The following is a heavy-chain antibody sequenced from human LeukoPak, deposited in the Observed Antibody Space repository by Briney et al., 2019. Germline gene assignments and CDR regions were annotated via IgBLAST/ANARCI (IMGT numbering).Heavy chain of an antibody. J-gene: IGHJ4*02. CDR3: AKSESGSYSSFDC. Sequence: PGGSLRLSCAASGFTFTKYWMTWVRQAPGKGLEWVSAISGSGGSTYYADSVKGRFSISRDNSKNTLCLQLSSLSAEDTAVYYCAKSESGSYSSFDCWGQGTLVTVSS. V-gene: IGHV3-23*01. D-gene: IGHD1-26*01. CDR1: GFTFTKYW. CDR2: ISGSGGST.